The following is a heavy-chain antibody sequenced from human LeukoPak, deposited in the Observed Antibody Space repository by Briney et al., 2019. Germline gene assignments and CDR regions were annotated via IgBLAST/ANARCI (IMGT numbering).Heavy chain of an antibody. Sequence: GGSLRLSCAASGFTFSYYSMNWVRQAPGKGLEWVSYISSSSSTIYYADSVKGRFTISRDNAKNSLYLQMNSLRDEDTAVYYCAGGLYSSGWEKDYWGQGTLVTVSS. J-gene: IGHJ4*02. D-gene: IGHD6-19*01. V-gene: IGHV3-48*02. CDR2: ISSSSSTI. CDR1: GFTFSYYS. CDR3: AGGLYSSGWEKDY.